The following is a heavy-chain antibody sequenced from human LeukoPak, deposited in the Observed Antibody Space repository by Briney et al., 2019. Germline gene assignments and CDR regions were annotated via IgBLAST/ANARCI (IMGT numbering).Heavy chain of an antibody. CDR3: ARGGRVRGVGVDY. Sequence: PSETLSLTCTVSGGSISSYYWSWIRQPPGKGLEWIGYIYYSGSTNYNPSLKSRVTISVDTSKNQFSLKLSSVTAADTAVYYCARGGRVRGVGVDYWGQGTLVTVSS. CDR1: GGSISSYY. D-gene: IGHD3-10*01. J-gene: IGHJ4*02. CDR2: IYYSGST. V-gene: IGHV4-59*01.